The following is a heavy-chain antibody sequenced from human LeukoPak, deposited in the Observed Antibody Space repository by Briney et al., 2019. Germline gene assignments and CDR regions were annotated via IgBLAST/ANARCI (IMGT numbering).Heavy chain of an antibody. CDR3: ARSSRYDIWTGYPY. CDR1: GYTFTGYY. Sequence: GAPVKVSCKASGYTFTGYYMHWVRQAPGQGLEWMGWINANSGGTNYAQKFQGRVTMTRDTSISTAYMELSRLRSDDTAVYYCARSSRYDIWTGYPYWGQGTLVTVSP. D-gene: IGHD3-9*01. V-gene: IGHV1-2*02. CDR2: INANSGGT. J-gene: IGHJ4*02.